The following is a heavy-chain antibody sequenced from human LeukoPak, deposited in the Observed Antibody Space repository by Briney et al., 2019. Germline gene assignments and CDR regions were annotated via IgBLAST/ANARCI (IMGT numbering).Heavy chain of an antibody. Sequence: SETLSLTCTVSGGSITSYYWSWIRQPPGKGLEWIGYISYSGSTNYNPSLKSRVSISIDTSKNQFSLKLSSVTAADTAVYYCASGGYCSSGSCYPNWFDPWGQGTLVTVSS. CDR1: GGSITSYY. CDR3: ASGGYCSSGSCYPNWFDP. CDR2: ISYSGST. J-gene: IGHJ5*02. D-gene: IGHD2-15*01. V-gene: IGHV4-59*01.